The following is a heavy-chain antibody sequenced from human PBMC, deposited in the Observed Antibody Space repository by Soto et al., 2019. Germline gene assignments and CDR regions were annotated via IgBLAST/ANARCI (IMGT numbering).Heavy chain of an antibody. J-gene: IGHJ4*02. CDR2: NNVNNDNT. Sequence: QVQLVQSGTEVKKPGASVKVSCKASGYTFTSHTIHWMRQAPGQSLEWMAWNNVNNDNTKYSHKFQGRVSLTMDTSASTVYMELSSLRSEDTAVYYCARSSFTAVDYWGQGTLVSVSS. V-gene: IGHV1-3*01. CDR3: ARSSFTAVDY. D-gene: IGHD5-18*01. CDR1: GYTFTSHT.